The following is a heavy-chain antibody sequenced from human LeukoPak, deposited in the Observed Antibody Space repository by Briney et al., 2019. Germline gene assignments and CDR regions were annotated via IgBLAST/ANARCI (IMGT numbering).Heavy chain of an antibody. CDR3: ASGVYGPKSGSYYYYYMDV. V-gene: IGHV1-69*05. CDR1: GGTFSSYA. Sequence: ASVKVSCKASGGTFSSYAISWVRQAPGQGLEWVGGIIPIFGTANYAQKFQGRVTITTDESTSTAYMELSSLRSEDTAVYYCASGVYGPKSGSYYYYYMDVWGKGTTVTVSS. D-gene: IGHD3-10*01. J-gene: IGHJ6*03. CDR2: IIPIFGTA.